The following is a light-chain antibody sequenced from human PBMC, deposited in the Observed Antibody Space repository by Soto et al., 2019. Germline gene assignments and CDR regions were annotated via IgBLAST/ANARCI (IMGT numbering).Light chain of an antibody. V-gene: IGKV3-20*01. J-gene: IGKJ5*01. CDR1: QSVSSSY. CDR2: GAS. Sequence: EIVLTQSPGTLSLSPGERATLSCRASQSVSSSYLAWYQQKPGQAPRLLIYGASSRATVIPDRFSGSGSGTDSTLTINRLETEDFAVYYCQQDDSSSLVTISQWPRLEIK. CDR3: QQDDSSSLVT.